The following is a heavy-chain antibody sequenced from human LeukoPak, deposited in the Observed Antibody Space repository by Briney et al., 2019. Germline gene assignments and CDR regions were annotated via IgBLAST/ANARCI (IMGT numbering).Heavy chain of an antibody. D-gene: IGHD3-22*01. CDR1: GYTFTGYY. V-gene: IGHV1-69*02. J-gene: IGHJ6*02. CDR2: IIPILGIA. CDR3: ARTYYYDSSGHLGPYYYYGMDV. Sequence: RRASVKVSCKASGYTFTGYYMHWVRQAPGQGLEWMGRIIPILGIANYAQKFQGRVTITAGKSTSTAYMELSSLRSEDTAVYYCARTYYYDSSGHLGPYYYYGMDVWGQGTTVTVSS.